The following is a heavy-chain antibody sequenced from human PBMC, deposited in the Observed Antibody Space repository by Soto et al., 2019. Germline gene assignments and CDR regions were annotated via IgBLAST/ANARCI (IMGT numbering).Heavy chain of an antibody. CDR3: ARDADPYGDHAWKTVLRNNWFDT. V-gene: IGHV3-33*01. D-gene: IGHD4-17*01. Sequence: QVQLVESGGGVVQPGRSLRLSCGASGFTFNNFGMHWVRQAPGKGLEWVAVIWYDGSKEYYVDSVKGRFTISRDNSENTLYLQMNDVTVEDTAMYFCARDADPYGDHAWKTVLRNNWFDTWGQGVLVTVSS. CDR1: GFTFNNFG. J-gene: IGHJ5*02. CDR2: IWYDGSKE.